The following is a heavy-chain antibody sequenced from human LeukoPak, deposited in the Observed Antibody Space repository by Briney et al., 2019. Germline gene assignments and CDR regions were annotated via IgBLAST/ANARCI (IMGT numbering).Heavy chain of an antibody. CDR3: ARRPADSTWYGVFDY. J-gene: IGHJ4*02. Sequence: PSETLSLTCTVSGGSINSHYWSLIRQPAGKGLEWIGYVFYPGSTNYNPSLKSRVTMSLDTSRDQFSLRLTSVTAADTDIYYCARRPADSTWYGVFDYWSQGTLVTVSS. CDR1: GGSINSHY. CDR2: VFYPGST. V-gene: IGHV4-59*11. D-gene: IGHD6-13*01.